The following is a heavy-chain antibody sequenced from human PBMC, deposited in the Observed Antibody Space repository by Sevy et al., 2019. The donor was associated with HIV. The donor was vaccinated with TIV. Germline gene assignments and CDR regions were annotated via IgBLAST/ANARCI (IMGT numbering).Heavy chain of an antibody. V-gene: IGHV4-59*01. D-gene: IGHD6-19*01. J-gene: IGHJ4*02. Sequence: SETLSLTCTVSGGSISSYYWSWIRQPPGKGLEWIGYIYYSGSTNYNPSLKSRVTISVDTSKNQFSLKLGSVTAADTAVYYCASSGYSSGWYYFDYWGQGTLVTVSS. CDR1: GGSISSYY. CDR2: IYYSGST. CDR3: ASSGYSSGWYYFDY.